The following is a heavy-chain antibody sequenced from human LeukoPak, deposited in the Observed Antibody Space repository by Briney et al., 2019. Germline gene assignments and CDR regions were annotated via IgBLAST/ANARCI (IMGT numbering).Heavy chain of an antibody. D-gene: IGHD6-13*01. Sequence: GASVKVSCKASGYTFTGYYIHWVRQAPGQGLEWMGWINPNSGGTNYAQKFQGRVTMTRDTSISTAYMELSRLRSDDTTVYYCARGIGSSWTNWFDPWGQGTLVTVPS. CDR1: GYTFTGYY. CDR3: ARGIGSSWTNWFDP. J-gene: IGHJ5*02. V-gene: IGHV1-2*02. CDR2: INPNSGGT.